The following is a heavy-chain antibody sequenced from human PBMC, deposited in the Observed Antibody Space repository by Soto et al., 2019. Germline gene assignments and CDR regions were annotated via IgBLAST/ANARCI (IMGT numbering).Heavy chain of an antibody. V-gene: IGHV3-23*01. CDR1: VFTFSSYA. CDR3: LAGTVY. J-gene: IGHJ4*02. CDR2: ISHVGGGGS. D-gene: IGHD6-19*01. Sequence: GGSLRLSCAASVFTFSSYAMNWVRQAPGKGLEWVSTISHVGGGGSYCADSVKGRFTISRDRSKSTLYLQMNSLRAEDTAVYYCLAGTVYWGQGTLVTVSS.